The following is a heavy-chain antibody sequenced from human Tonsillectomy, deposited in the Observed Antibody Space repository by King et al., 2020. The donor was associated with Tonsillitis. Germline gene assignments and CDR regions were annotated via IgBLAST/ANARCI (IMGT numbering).Heavy chain of an antibody. D-gene: IGHD2-15*01. CDR1: GGTFSNYP. CDR2: IIPIFGTA. Sequence: QLVQSGAEVKKPGSSVKVSCKASGGTFSNYPISWVRQAPGQGLEWMGGIIPIFGTANYAQKFQGRVTITADESTSTAYMELSSLRSEDTAVYYCAREGYCRGGNCYFSYWGQGTLVTVSS. V-gene: IGHV1-69*12. J-gene: IGHJ4*02. CDR3: AREGYCRGGNCYFSY.